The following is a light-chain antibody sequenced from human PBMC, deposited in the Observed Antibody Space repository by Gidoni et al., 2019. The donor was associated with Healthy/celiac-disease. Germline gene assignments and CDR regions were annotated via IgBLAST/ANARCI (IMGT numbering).Light chain of an antibody. CDR1: QSISSY. J-gene: IGKJ3*01. Sequence: DIQMTQSPSSLSAPVGDRVTITCRASQSISSYLNWYQQKPGKAPKLLIYAASSLQSGVPSRFSGSGSGTDFTLTISSLQPEDFATYYCQQRYSTPFTFGPGTKVDIK. CDR2: AAS. CDR3: QQRYSTPFT. V-gene: IGKV1-39*01.